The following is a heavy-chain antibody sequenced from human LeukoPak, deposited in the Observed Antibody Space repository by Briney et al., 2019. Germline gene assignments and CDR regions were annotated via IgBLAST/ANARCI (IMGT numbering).Heavy chain of an antibody. D-gene: IGHD4-23*01. Sequence: ASVKVSCKPSGYTFTSYGISWVRQAPGQGLEWMGWVSTYNDNIDYAQKFQGRVTMTTDTSTSTAYMELRSLRSDDTAVYYCARGWELDYWGQGTLVTVSS. CDR1: GYTFTSYG. CDR3: ARGWELDY. V-gene: IGHV1-18*01. CDR2: VSTYNDNI. J-gene: IGHJ4*02.